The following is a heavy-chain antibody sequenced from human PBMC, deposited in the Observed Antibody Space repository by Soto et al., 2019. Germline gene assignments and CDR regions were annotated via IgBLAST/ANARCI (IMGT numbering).Heavy chain of an antibody. J-gene: IGHJ3*02. CDR1: GFTFDDYA. V-gene: IGHV3-9*01. CDR3: AKDLGRWLRRYDAFDI. CDR2: ISWNSGGV. D-gene: IGHD5-12*01. Sequence: PGGFLRLSCAGTGFTFDDYAMHWVRQAPGKGLEWVSGISWNSGGVGYADSVKGRFTISRDNSKNTLYLQMNSLRAEDTAVYYCAKDLGRWLRRYDAFDIWGQGTMVTVSS.